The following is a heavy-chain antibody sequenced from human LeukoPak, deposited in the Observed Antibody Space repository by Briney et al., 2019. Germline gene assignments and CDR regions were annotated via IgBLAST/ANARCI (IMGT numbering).Heavy chain of an antibody. J-gene: IGHJ6*02. D-gene: IGHD5-24*01. CDR1: GFTFSSYA. CDR2: ISGSGGST. Sequence: GGSLRLSCAASGFTFSSYAMSWVHQAPGKGLEWVSAISGSGGSTYYADSVKGRFTISRDNSKNTLYLQMNSLRAEDTAVYYCAIAQMATIHYYYYGMDVWGQGTTVTVSS. V-gene: IGHV3-23*01. CDR3: AIAQMATIHYYYYGMDV.